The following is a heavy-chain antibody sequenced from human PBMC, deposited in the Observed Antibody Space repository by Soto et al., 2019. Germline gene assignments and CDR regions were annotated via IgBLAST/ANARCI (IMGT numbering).Heavy chain of an antibody. CDR1: GFTFSSYG. CDR3: AKARGVTLSSSGYYPDY. CDR2: ISYDGSNK. D-gene: IGHD3-22*01. J-gene: IGHJ4*02. Sequence: QVQLVESGGGVVQPGRSVRLSCAASGFTFSSYGMHWVRQAPGKGLEWVAVISYDGSNKYYADSVKGRFTISRDNSKNTLYLQMNSLRAEDTAVYYCAKARGVTLSSSGYYPDYWGQGSLVTVSS. V-gene: IGHV3-30*18.